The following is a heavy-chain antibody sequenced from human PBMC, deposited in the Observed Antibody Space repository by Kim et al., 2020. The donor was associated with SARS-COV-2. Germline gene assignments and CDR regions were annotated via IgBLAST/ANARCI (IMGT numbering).Heavy chain of an antibody. D-gene: IGHD1-26*01. CDR2: IDPSDSYT. J-gene: IGHJ6*02. CDR1: GYSFTSYW. V-gene: IGHV5-10-1*01. CDR3: ARHFQWELLVSYYYGMDV. Sequence: GESLKISCKGSGYSFTSYWISWVRQMPGKGLEWMGRIDPSDSYTNYSPSFQGHVTISADKSISTAYLQWSSLKASDTAMYYCARHFQWELLVSYYYGMDVWGQGTTVTVSS.